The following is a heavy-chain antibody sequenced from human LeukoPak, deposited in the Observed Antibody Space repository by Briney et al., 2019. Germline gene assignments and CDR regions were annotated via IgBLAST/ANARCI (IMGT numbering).Heavy chain of an antibody. D-gene: IGHD3-10*01. Sequence: GGSLRLSCAASGFTFSSYSMNWVRQAPGKGLEWVSSISSSSSYIYYADSVKGRFTISRDNAKNSLYLQMNSLRAEDTAVYYCARGGTGYYGSGSYRYFDYWGQGTLVTVSS. CDR3: ARGGTGYYGSGSYRYFDY. CDR1: GFTFSSYS. J-gene: IGHJ4*02. CDR2: ISSSSSYI. V-gene: IGHV3-21*01.